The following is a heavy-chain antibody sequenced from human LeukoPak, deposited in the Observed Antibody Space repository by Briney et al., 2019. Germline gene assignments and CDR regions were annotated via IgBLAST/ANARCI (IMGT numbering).Heavy chain of an antibody. CDR3: TTDQGYGSGSYEGGPIDY. CDR1: GFTFSNAW. V-gene: IGHV3-15*01. J-gene: IGHJ4*02. D-gene: IGHD3-10*01. CDR2: IKSKTDGGTT. Sequence: PGGSLRLSCAASGFTFSNAWMSWVRQAPGKGLEWVGRIKSKTDGGTTDYAAPVKGRFTISRDDSKNTLYLQMNSLKTEDTAVYYCTTDQGYGSGSYEGGPIDYWGQGTLVTVSS.